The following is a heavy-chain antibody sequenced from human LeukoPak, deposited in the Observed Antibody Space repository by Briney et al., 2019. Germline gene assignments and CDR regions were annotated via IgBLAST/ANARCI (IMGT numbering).Heavy chain of an antibody. CDR2: IPTSGISV. J-gene: IGHJ4*02. V-gene: IGHV3-11*01. Sequence: GGSLRLSCAASGFSFSRYYMSWVRQTPGKALEWISYIPTSGISVQYADSVRGRFTASRDDAKNSLHLQMDSLRVEDTAVYYCTRAVGLGPGAHFDQWGQGALVIVSS. CDR3: TRAVGLGPGAHFDQ. D-gene: IGHD1-26*01. CDR1: GFSFSRYY.